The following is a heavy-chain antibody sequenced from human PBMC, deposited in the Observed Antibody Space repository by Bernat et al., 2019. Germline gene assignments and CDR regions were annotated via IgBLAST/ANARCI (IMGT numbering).Heavy chain of an antibody. Sequence: AQLAESGGDLVQPGGSLRLSCAASGFTFSKFWMYWVRQAPGKGLVWVSRINTDGSNTIYADSVKGRFTISRDNAKNTVNLQMNSLRVEDTGVYYCAKGGWYYNSYVDLWGKGPTVTVSS. CDR3: AKGGWYYNSYVDL. J-gene: IGHJ6*04. D-gene: IGHD3-16*01. CDR1: GFTFSKFW. V-gene: IGHV3-74*01. CDR2: INTDGSNT.